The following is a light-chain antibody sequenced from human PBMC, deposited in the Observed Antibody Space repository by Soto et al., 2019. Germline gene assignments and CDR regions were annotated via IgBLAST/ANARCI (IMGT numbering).Light chain of an antibody. CDR2: DVS. Sequence: QSALTQPASVSGSPGQSITISCTGTSSDVGGHNYVSWYQQHPGKAPKLMIYDVSSRPSGVSNRFSGSKSGNTASMTISGLLSEDEADYYCTSYTTNKTPLFGGGTKLTVL. CDR3: TSYTTNKTPL. V-gene: IGLV2-14*03. J-gene: IGLJ2*01. CDR1: SSDVGGHNY.